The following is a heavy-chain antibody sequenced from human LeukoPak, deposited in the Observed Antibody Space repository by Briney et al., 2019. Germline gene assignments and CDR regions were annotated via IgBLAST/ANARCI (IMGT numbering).Heavy chain of an antibody. D-gene: IGHD3-22*01. CDR3: ASSSSYYFYYFDY. CDR1: GXAFSTYW. V-gene: IGHV3-74*03. Sequence: GGSLRLSCAASGXAFSTYWMHWVRQAPGKGLVWVSRINSDGSSTTYADSVKGRFTISRDNAMDTLYLQMTSLRAEDTAVYYCASSSSYYFYYFDYWGQGTLVTVSS. CDR2: INSDGSST. J-gene: IGHJ4*02.